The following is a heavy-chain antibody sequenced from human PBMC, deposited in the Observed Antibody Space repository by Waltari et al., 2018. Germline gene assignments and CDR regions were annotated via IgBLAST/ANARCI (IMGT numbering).Heavy chain of an antibody. CDR3: ARCSSSWHRYYGMDV. D-gene: IGHD6-13*01. V-gene: IGHV4-59*01. CDR2: IYYSGST. J-gene: IGHJ6*02. Sequence: QVQLQDSGHGLVTTPETLSLTCTAPGRYTRTYSCRRTRQPPGTGLEWIGYIYYSGSTNYNPALKSRVTISVETSKNQFSLKMSAVTAADTAVYYCARCSSSWHRYYGMDVWGQGTTVTVSS. CDR1: GRYTRTYS.